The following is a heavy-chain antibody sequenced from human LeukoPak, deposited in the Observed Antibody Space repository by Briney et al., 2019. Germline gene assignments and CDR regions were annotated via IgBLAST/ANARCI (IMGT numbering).Heavy chain of an antibody. J-gene: IGHJ3*02. CDR1: GYTFTSYG. V-gene: IGHV1-8*03. CDR2: MNPNSGNT. Sequence: ASVKVSCKASGYTFTSYGISWVRQATGQGLEWMGWMNPNSGNTGYAQKFQGRVTITRNTSISTAYMELSSLRSEDTAVYYCARGRDSSGYYYVGRDDAFDIWGQGTMVTVSS. CDR3: ARGRDSSGYYYVGRDDAFDI. D-gene: IGHD3-22*01.